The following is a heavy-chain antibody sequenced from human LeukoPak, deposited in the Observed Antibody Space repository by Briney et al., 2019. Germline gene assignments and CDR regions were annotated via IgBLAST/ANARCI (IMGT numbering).Heavy chain of an antibody. D-gene: IGHD3-3*01. V-gene: IGHV3-23*01. Sequence: PGGSLRLSCAASGFTFSSYAMSGVRQAPGKELEWVSAISGSGGSTYYADSVKGRFTISRDNSKNTLYLQMNSLRAEDTAVYYCAKDQVTIFGVANLDYWGQGTLVTVSS. J-gene: IGHJ4*02. CDR1: GFTFSSYA. CDR2: ISGSGGST. CDR3: AKDQVTIFGVANLDY.